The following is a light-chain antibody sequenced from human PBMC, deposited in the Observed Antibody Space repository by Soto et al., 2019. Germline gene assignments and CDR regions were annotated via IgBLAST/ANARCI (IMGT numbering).Light chain of an antibody. CDR2: DVS. V-gene: IGLV2-11*01. Sequence: QSALTQPRSVSGSPGQSVTISCTGTSSDVGGYNYVSWYQQHPGKAPKLMIYDVSKRPSGVPDRFYGSKSGNTASLTISGLQAEYEADYYCCSYSGSYTWVFGGGTKLTVL. CDR1: SSDVGGYNY. J-gene: IGLJ3*02. CDR3: CSYSGSYTWV.